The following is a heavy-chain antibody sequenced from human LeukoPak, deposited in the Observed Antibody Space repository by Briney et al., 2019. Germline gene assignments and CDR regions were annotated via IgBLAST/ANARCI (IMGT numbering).Heavy chain of an antibody. Sequence: GGSLRLSCAASGFTFSSYAMHWVRQAPGKGLEWVAVISYDGSNKYYADSVKGRFTISRDNSKNTLYLQMNSLRAEDTAVYYCARRLGLIDYWGQGTLVTVSS. V-gene: IGHV3-30*04. CDR1: GFTFSSYA. CDR2: ISYDGSNK. J-gene: IGHJ4*02. CDR3: ARRLGLIDY. D-gene: IGHD3-16*01.